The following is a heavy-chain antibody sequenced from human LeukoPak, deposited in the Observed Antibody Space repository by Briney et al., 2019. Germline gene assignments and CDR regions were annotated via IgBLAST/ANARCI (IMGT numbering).Heavy chain of an antibody. CDR2: IYYSGST. CDR1: GGSISSGGYY. Sequence: SQTLSLTCTVSGGSISSGGYYWSWIRQHPGKGLEWIGYIYYSGSTYYNPSLKSRVTISVDTSKNQFSLKLSSATAADTAVYYCARELRYFDWLIDYWGQGTLVTVSS. D-gene: IGHD3-9*01. CDR3: ARELRYFDWLIDY. V-gene: IGHV4-31*03. J-gene: IGHJ4*02.